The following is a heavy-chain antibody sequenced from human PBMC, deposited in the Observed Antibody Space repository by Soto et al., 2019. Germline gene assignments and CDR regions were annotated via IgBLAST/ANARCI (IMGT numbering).Heavy chain of an antibody. V-gene: IGHV1-69*01. CDR1: GGTFSSYA. D-gene: IGHD3-9*01. Sequence: QVQLVQSGAEVKKPGSSVKVSCKASGGTFSSYAISWVRQAPGQGLEWMGGIIPLIGTANYAQNFQGRGTISADESTSTAYIELSSLRSEDTAVYYCARDRVYYYILPGYSLDDWGQGTLVTVS. CDR2: IIPLIGTA. J-gene: IGHJ4*02. CDR3: ARDRVYYYILPGYSLDD.